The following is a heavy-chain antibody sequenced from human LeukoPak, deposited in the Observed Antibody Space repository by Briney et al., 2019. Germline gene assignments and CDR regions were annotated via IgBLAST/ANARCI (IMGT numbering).Heavy chain of an antibody. J-gene: IGHJ4*02. CDR2: ISSSSSYI. CDR3: AGVNQVFGELLLDY. Sequence: PGGSLRLSCTVSGVTFNGYIMNWVRQAPGKGLEWVSSISSSSSYIYYADSVKGRFTISRDNAKNSLYLQMNSLRAEDTAVYYCAGVNQVFGELLLDYWGQGTLVTVSS. D-gene: IGHD3-10*02. CDR1: GVTFNGYI. V-gene: IGHV3-21*01.